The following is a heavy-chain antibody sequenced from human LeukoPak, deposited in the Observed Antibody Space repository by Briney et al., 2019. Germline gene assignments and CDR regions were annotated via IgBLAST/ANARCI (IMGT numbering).Heavy chain of an antibody. CDR2: IYYSGST. CDR3: ARAHTRDDYDFWSGYLHYYYYYMDV. CDR1: GGSISSYY. J-gene: IGHJ6*03. D-gene: IGHD3-3*01. Sequence: SETLSLTCTVSGGSISSYYWSWIRQPPGKGLEWIGYIYYSGSTNYNPSLKSRVTISVDTSKNQFSLKLSSVTAADTAVYYCARAHTRDDYDFWSGYLHYYYYYMDVWGKGTTVTVSS. V-gene: IGHV4-59*01.